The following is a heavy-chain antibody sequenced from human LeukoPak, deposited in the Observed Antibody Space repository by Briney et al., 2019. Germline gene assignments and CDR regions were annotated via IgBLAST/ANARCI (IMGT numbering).Heavy chain of an antibody. V-gene: IGHV4-39*01. D-gene: IGHD3-3*01. CDR1: GGSIISSDYY. CDR3: ARGYYDFWVDY. CDR2: IYYNGNT. J-gene: IGHJ4*02. Sequence: PSATLSLPCTVSGGSIISSDYYWGWIRQPPGQGLEWIGAIYYNGNTYYNPSLKSRITISVDTSKHQFSLELSSVTAAGTAVYYCARGYYDFWVDYWGQGTLVSVSS.